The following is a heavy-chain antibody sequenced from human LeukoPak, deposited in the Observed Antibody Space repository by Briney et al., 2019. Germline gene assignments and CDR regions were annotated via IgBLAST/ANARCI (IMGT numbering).Heavy chain of an antibody. D-gene: IGHD3-22*01. Sequence: ASVKVSCKASGYTFTGYYMHWVRQAPGQGLEWMGWINPNSGGTNYAQKFQGRVTMTRDTSISTAYMELSRLRSDDTAVYYCARDLPRYYYDSSGYRSPSGAFDYWGQGTLVTVSS. CDR3: ARDLPRYYYDSSGYRSPSGAFDY. J-gene: IGHJ4*02. V-gene: IGHV1-2*02. CDR2: INPNSGGT. CDR1: GYTFTGYY.